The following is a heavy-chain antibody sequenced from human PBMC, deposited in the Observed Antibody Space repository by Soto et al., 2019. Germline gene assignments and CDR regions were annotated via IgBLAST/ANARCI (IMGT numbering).Heavy chain of an antibody. V-gene: IGHV4-4*02. CDR3: AGVAIEKYGSGSRRAVGHLGELSLYRSGYFDY. CDR1: SGSISSSNW. D-gene: IGHD3-16*02. J-gene: IGHJ4*02. Sequence: SETLSLTCAVSSGSISSSNWWSWVRQPPGKGLEWIGEIYHSGSTNYNPSLKSRVTISVDKSKNQFSLKLSSVTAADTAVYYCAGVAIEKYGSGSRRAVGHLGELSLYRSGYFDYWGQGTLVTVSS. CDR2: IYHSGST.